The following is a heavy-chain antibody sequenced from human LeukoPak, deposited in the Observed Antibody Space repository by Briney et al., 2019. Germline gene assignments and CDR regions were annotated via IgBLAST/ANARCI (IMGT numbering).Heavy chain of an antibody. J-gene: IGHJ6*02. CDR1: GFTVSSNY. D-gene: IGHD3-16*01. Sequence: GGSLRLSCAASGFTVSSNYMSWVRQAPGKGLEWVANIKQDGSEKYYVDSVKGRFTISRDNAKNSLYLQMNSLRAEDTAVYYCARVVSGLWPLYYYYGMDVWGQGTTVTVSS. CDR2: IKQDGSEK. CDR3: ARVVSGLWPLYYYYGMDV. V-gene: IGHV3-7*03.